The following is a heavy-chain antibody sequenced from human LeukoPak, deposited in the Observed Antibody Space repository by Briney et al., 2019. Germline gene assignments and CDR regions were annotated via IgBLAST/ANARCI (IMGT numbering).Heavy chain of an antibody. CDR1: GGSISSNNYY. V-gene: IGHV4-39*07. J-gene: IGHJ3*02. D-gene: IGHD1-26*01. CDR2: IYSGGST. Sequence: SETLSLTCSVSGGSISSNNYYWGWIRQSPGKGLEWIGSIYSGGSTYYNPSLKSRVTISVETSRKRFSLELSSVTAADTAVYYCARDLHYTGSYYDAFDIWGQGTLVTVSS. CDR3: ARDLHYTGSYYDAFDI.